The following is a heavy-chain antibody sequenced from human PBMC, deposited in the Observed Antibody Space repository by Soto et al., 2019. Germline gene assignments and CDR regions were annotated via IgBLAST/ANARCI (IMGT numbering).Heavy chain of an antibody. J-gene: IGHJ1*01. CDR2: INTYNGNT. CDR1: GYTFTSYG. V-gene: IGHV1-18*01. D-gene: IGHD2-21*02. Sequence: QVHLVQSGGEVKKPGASVKVSCKASGYTFTSYGITWVRQAPGQGLEYMGWINTYNGNTNYAQKVKGRVNMTTDTSTSTVYRELRSLRSDDTAVYYCARGSGDDALSEYFQYWGQGTLVTVSS. CDR3: ARGSGDDALSEYFQY.